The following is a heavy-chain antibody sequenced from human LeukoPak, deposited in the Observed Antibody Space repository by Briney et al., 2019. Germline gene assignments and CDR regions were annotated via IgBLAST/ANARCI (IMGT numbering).Heavy chain of an antibody. CDR1: GFTFSSYA. D-gene: IGHD3-3*01. CDR2: IKQDGSEK. CDR3: ARKRYDFWSGYSDY. V-gene: IGHV3-7*01. J-gene: IGHJ4*02. Sequence: GGSLRLSCAASGFTFSSYAMSWVRQAPGKGLEWVANIKQDGSEKYYVDSVKGRFTISRDNAKNSLYLQMNSLRAEDTAVYYCARKRYDFWSGYSDYWGQGTLVTVSS.